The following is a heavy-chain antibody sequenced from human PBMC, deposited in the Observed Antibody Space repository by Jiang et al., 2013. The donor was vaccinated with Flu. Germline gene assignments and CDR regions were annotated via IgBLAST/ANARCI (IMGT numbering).Heavy chain of an antibody. D-gene: IGHD3-22*01. CDR3: AKEEGNRYYYDSSGYYSFDY. V-gene: IGHV3-23*01. Sequence: LVQPGGSLRLSCAASGFTFSSYAMSWVRQAPGKGLEWVSAISGSGGSTYYADSVKGRFTISRDNSKNTLYLQMNSLRAEDTAVYYCAKEEGNRYYYDSSGYYSFDYWGQGTLVTVSS. CDR2: ISGSGGST. CDR1: GFTFSSYA. J-gene: IGHJ4*02.